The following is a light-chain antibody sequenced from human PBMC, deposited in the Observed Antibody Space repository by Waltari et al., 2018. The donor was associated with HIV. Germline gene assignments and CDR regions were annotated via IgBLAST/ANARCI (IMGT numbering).Light chain of an antibody. CDR2: WAS. Sequence: DIVMTQSPDSLAVSLGERATINCKSSQSVLYSSNNKNYLAWYQQRPGQAHKLLIYWASTRESGVPDRFSGSGSGTDFTLTISSLQAEDAAVYYCQQYDSTPLTFGGGTKVEI. J-gene: IGKJ4*01. CDR3: QQYDSTPLT. CDR1: QSVLYSSNNKNY. V-gene: IGKV4-1*01.